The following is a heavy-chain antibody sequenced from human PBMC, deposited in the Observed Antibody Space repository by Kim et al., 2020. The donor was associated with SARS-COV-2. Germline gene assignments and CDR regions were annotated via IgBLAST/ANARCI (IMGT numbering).Heavy chain of an antibody. J-gene: IGHJ6*02. V-gene: IGHV3-23*01. CDR3: AKDKGYSYGYPYGMDV. D-gene: IGHD5-18*01. Sequence: GGSLRLSCAASGFTFSSYAMSWVRQAPGKGLEWVSAISGSGGSTYYADSVKGRFTISRDNSKNTLYLQMNSLRAEDTAVYYCAKDKGYSYGYPYGMDVWGQGTTVTVSS. CDR2: ISGSGGST. CDR1: GFTFSSYA.